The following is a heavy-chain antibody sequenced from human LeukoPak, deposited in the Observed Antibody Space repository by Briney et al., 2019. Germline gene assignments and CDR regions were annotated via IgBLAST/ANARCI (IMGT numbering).Heavy chain of an antibody. CDR3: ARNCGGDCFAVGIFDY. D-gene: IGHD2-21*02. V-gene: IGHV3-48*04. J-gene: IGHJ4*02. CDR2: ISSSSSTI. CDR1: GFTFSSYS. Sequence: VGSLRLSCAASGFTFSSYSMNWVRQAPGKGLEWVSYISSSSSTIYYADSVKGRFTISRDNAKNSLYLQMNSLRAEDTAVYYCARNCGGDCFAVGIFDYWGQGTLVTVSS.